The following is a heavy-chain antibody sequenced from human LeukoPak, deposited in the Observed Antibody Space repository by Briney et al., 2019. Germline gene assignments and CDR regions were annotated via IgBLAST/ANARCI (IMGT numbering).Heavy chain of an antibody. D-gene: IGHD6-19*01. V-gene: IGHV4-59*08. CDR1: GATVSSYY. CDR3: ARSRYASVWYDFDI. Sequence: PSETLSLTCSVSGATVSSYYWSWIRQPPGKGLEWIGYTSYSGSTNYKSSLKSRVTISVDTSKNQFSLRLSSVTAADTAVYYCARSRYASVWYDFDIWGQGTMVTVSS. J-gene: IGHJ3*02. CDR2: TSYSGST.